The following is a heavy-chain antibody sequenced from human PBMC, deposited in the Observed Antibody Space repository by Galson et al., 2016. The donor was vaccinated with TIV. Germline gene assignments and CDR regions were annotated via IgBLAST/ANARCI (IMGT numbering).Heavy chain of an antibody. CDR2: MNPNSGNT. Sequence: VKVSCKASGYTFTSYDINWVRQATGQGLEWMGWMNPNSGNTGYAQKFRGRVTVTRNTSVRTAYMELSSLRSEDTAVYYCARSGDYGDYWGQGTLVTVSS. V-gene: IGHV1-8*02. CDR1: GYTFTSYD. J-gene: IGHJ4*02. CDR3: ARSGDYGDY. D-gene: IGHD4-17*01.